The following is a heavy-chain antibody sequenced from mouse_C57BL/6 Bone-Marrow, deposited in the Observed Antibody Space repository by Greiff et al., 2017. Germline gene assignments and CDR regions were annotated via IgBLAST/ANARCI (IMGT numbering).Heavy chain of an antibody. Sequence: EVKLMESGAELVKPGASVKLSCPASGFNIKDYYIHWVKQRTEQGLGWIGRVGPEDGENKYAPKFQGKATITADTSSNTAYLQLSSLTSEDTAVYYCARRGYGYVSLFYYAMDYWGQGTSVTVSS. V-gene: IGHV14-2*01. CDR3: ARRGYGYVSLFYYAMDY. CDR2: VGPEDGEN. D-gene: IGHD2-2*01. J-gene: IGHJ4*01. CDR1: GFNIKDYY.